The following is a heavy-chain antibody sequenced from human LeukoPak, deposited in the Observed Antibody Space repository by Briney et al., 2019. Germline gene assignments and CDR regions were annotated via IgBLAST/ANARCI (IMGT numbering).Heavy chain of an antibody. Sequence: SETLSLTCNVFGVSISNYFWSWLRQPAGKGLEWIGRFYASGTTYYNPSLRSRVTLSMDTSKNHFSLKLTSVTAADTAVYYCARTHCGGGSCDTFDPWGKGTLVTVS. V-gene: IGHV4-4*07. J-gene: IGHJ5*02. CDR2: FYASGTT. CDR1: GVSISNYF. D-gene: IGHD2-21*01. CDR3: ARTHCGGGSCDTFDP.